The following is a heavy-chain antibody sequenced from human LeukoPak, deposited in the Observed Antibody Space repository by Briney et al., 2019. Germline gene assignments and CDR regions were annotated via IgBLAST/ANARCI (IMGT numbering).Heavy chain of an antibody. CDR3: ARFGSSSGRIDY. J-gene: IGHJ4*02. CDR1: GGSISSSSYY. V-gene: IGHV4-39*01. D-gene: IGHD6-6*01. CDR2: IYYSGST. Sequence: SETLSLTCTVSGGSISSSSYYWGWIRQPPGKGLEWIGSIYYSGSTYYNPSLKSRVTISVDTSKNQFSLKLSSVTAADTAVYYCARFGSSSGRIDYWGQGTLVTVSS.